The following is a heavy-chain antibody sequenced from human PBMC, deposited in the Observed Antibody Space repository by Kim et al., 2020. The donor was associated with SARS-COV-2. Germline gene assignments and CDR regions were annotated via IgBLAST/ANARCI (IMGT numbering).Heavy chain of an antibody. Sequence: SRVTISVDTSKNQFSLKLSSVTAADTAVYYCASHYSKYCSGGSCYSQFDYWGQGTLVTVSS. V-gene: IGHV4-34*01. D-gene: IGHD2-15*01. J-gene: IGHJ4*02. CDR3: ASHYSKYCSGGSCYSQFDY.